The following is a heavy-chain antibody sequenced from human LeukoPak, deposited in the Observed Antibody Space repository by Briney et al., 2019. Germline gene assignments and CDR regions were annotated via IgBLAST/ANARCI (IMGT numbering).Heavy chain of an antibody. Sequence: PGGSLRLSCAASGFTFSTYPMNWVRQAPGKGLEWVSNIRNSADTMYYADSVRGRFTISRDNAKNSLYLRMNSLRAEDTAVYYCAPDTIFGAYWGQGTLVTVSS. J-gene: IGHJ4*02. D-gene: IGHD3-3*01. CDR2: IRNSADTM. CDR3: APDTIFGAY. CDR1: GFTFSTYP. V-gene: IGHV3-48*04.